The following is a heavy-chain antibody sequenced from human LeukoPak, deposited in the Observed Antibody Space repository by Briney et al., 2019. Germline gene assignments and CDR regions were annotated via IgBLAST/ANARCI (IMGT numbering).Heavy chain of an antibody. CDR1: GGSIRSGGYY. D-gene: IGHD2-21*02. CDR3: ARGGDPYYFDY. V-gene: IGHV4-31*03. Sequence: SETLSLTCTVSGGSIRSGGYYWSWIRQHPGKGLEWIGYIYYSGSTYYNPSLKSRVTTSVDTSKNQFSLKLSSVTAADTAVYYCARGGDPYYFDYWGQGTLVTVSS. J-gene: IGHJ4*02. CDR2: IYYSGST.